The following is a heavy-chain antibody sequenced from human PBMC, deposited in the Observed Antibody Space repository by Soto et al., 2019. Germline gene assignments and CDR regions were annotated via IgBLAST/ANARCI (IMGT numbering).Heavy chain of an antibody. CDR2: IYYSGST. Sequence: QLQLQESGPGLVKPSETLSLTCTVSGGSISSSSYYWGWIRQPPGKGLEWIGSIYYSGSTYYKPSLKSRVTISVDTSKNQFSLKLSSVTAADTAVYYCASQQLVHYYYGMDVWGQGTTVTVSS. CDR3: ASQQLVHYYYGMDV. CDR1: GGSISSSSYY. V-gene: IGHV4-39*01. J-gene: IGHJ6*02. D-gene: IGHD6-13*01.